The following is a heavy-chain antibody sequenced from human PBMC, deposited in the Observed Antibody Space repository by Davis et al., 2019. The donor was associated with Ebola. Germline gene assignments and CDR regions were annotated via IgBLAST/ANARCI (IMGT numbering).Heavy chain of an antibody. V-gene: IGHV3-30-3*01. CDR3: ARITVGPEMKYYDFWSGQLHDAFDI. J-gene: IGHJ3*02. CDR1: EFTFNKYA. Sequence: GESLKISCEASEFTFNKYAMHWVRQAPGKGLEWVAIISYDGSTEYYADSVKGRFTISRDNSKDTLYLQMNSLRAEDTAVYYCARITVGPEMKYYDFWSGQLHDAFDIWGQGTMVTVSS. D-gene: IGHD3-3*01. CDR2: ISYDGSTE.